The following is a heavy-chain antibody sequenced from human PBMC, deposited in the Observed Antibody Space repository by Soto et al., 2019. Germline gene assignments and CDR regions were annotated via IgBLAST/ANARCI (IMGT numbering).Heavy chain of an antibody. CDR3: VSGFWSGYFSGGLWVYYYYGMDV. D-gene: IGHD3-3*01. CDR2: ISSSSSYI. V-gene: IGHV3-21*01. CDR1: GFTFSSYS. J-gene: IGHJ6*02. Sequence: CAASGFTFSSYSMNWVRQAPGKGLELVSSISSSSSYIYYADSVKGRFTISRDNAKNSLYLQMNSLRAEDTAVYYCVSGFWSGYFSGGLWVYYYYGMDVWGQAITVTVSS.